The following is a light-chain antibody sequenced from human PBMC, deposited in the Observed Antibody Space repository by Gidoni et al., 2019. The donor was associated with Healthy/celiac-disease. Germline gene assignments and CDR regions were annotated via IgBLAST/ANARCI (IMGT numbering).Light chain of an antibody. V-gene: IGKV3-20*01. J-gene: IGKJ2*01. CDR3: QQYGISPRT. Sequence: EIVLTQSPGTLSFAPGERATLSCRASQSVSSNYLAWYQQKPGQAPRLLSYGASSRATGIPDRFSGSGSGADYTLTISRLEPEDFAVYYCQQYGISPRTYGQGTKLEIK. CDR2: GAS. CDR1: QSVSSNY.